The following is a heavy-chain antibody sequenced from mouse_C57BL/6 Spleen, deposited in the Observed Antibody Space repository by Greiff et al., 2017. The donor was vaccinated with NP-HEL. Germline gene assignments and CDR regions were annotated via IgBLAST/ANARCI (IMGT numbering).Heavy chain of an antibody. CDR1: GFSLTSYG. CDR2: IWSGGST. J-gene: IGHJ1*03. V-gene: IGHV2-2*01. CDR3: ARGTPTRYFDV. D-gene: IGHD3-3*01. Sequence: QVQLQQSGPGLVQPSQCLSITCTVSGFSLTSYGVHWVRQSPGKGLEWLGVIWSGGSTDYNAAFISRLSISKDNSKSQVFFKMNSLQADDTAIYYCARGTPTRYFDVWGTGTTVTVSS.